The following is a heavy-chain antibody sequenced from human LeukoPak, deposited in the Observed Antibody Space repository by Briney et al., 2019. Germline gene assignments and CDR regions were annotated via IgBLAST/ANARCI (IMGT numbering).Heavy chain of an antibody. D-gene: IGHD4-17*01. J-gene: IGHJ5*02. V-gene: IGHV1-69*04. CDR1: GGTFSSYA. CDR2: IIPILGIA. CDR3: ARAATVTSFHRWCDP. Sequence: SVKVSCKASGGTFSSYAISWVRQAPGQGLEWMGRIIPILGIANYAQKFQGRVTITADKSTSTAYMELSSLRSEDTAVYYCARAATVTSFHRWCDPWGQGTLVTVSS.